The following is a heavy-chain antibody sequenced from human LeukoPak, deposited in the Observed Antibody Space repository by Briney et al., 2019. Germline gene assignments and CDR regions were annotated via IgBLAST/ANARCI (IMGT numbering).Heavy chain of an antibody. V-gene: IGHV4-4*07. Sequence: SETLSLTCAVYGGSISSYYWSWIRQPAGKGLEWIGRIYTSGSTNYNPSLKSRVTMSVDTSKNQFSLKLSSVTAADTAVYYCARDIGYSSSAGDMDVWGKGTTVTVSS. D-gene: IGHD6-6*01. J-gene: IGHJ6*03. CDR3: ARDIGYSSSAGDMDV. CDR2: IYTSGST. CDR1: GGSISSYY.